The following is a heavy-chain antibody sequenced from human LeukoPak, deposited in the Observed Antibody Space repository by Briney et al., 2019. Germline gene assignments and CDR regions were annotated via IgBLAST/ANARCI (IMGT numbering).Heavy chain of an antibody. Sequence: SETLSLTCTVSGGSISSGDYYWSWIRQPPGKGLEWIGYIYYSGSTNYNPSLKSRVTISVDTSKNQFSLKLSSVTAADTAVYYCAREVLNYYDSSGYYRDTYLDYWGQGTLVTVSS. D-gene: IGHD3-22*01. CDR2: IYYSGST. CDR1: GGSISSGDYY. J-gene: IGHJ4*02. V-gene: IGHV4-61*08. CDR3: AREVLNYYDSSGYYRDTYLDY.